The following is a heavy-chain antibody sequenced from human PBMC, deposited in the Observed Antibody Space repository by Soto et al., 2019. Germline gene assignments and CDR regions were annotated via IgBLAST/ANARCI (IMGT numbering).Heavy chain of an antibody. J-gene: IGHJ4*02. V-gene: IGHV4-59*12. Sequence: PSETLSLTCTVSGGSISGSYWSWIRQTPGKVLEWVGYIHYSGSTNYNPSLKGRVTMSVDSAKNQFSLKLSSVTAADTAVYYCARGDYGVSHFDYWGQGTLVTVSS. CDR2: IHYSGST. CDR3: ARGDYGVSHFDY. D-gene: IGHD4-17*01. CDR1: GGSISGSY.